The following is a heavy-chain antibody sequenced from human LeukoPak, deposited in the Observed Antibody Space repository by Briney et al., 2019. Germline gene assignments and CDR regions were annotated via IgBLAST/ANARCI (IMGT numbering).Heavy chain of an antibody. D-gene: IGHD4-23*01. J-gene: IGHJ5*02. CDR2: IYYSGST. CDR1: GGSISSYY. CDR3: ARRGTVVTRRWFDP. Sequence: SETLSLTCTVSGGSISSYYWSWIRQPPGKGLEWIGYIYYSGSTNYNPSLKSRVTISVDTSKNQFSLKLSSVTAADTAVYYCARRGTVVTRRWFDPWGQGTLVAVSS. V-gene: IGHV4-59*08.